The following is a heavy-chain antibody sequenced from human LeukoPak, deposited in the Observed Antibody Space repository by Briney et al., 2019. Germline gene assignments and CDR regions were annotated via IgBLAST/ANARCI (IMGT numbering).Heavy chain of an antibody. Sequence: GGSLRLSCAASGFTVSSNYMSWVRQAPGKGLVWVSRINSDARSTSYADSVKGRFTISRDNAKNTLYLQMNSLRAEDTAVYYCARGADTGYSSDSWGQGTLVTVSS. J-gene: IGHJ5*02. CDR2: INSDARST. D-gene: IGHD6-19*01. CDR1: GFTVSSNY. CDR3: ARGADTGYSSDS. V-gene: IGHV3-74*01.